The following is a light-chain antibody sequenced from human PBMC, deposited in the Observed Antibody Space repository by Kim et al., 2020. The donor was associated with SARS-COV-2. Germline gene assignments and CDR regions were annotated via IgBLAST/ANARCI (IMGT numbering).Light chain of an antibody. CDR3: QSYGNTNHWV. J-gene: IGLJ3*02. V-gene: IGLV6-57*02. Sequence: RVTISCTGTGASIAGAYVQWYQRRPGGAPTTVIYEASQRPSGGPDRFSGSIDRASNSASLTISGLKAEDEADYCCQSYGNTNHWVFGGGTQLTVL. CDR2: EAS. CDR1: GASIAGAY.